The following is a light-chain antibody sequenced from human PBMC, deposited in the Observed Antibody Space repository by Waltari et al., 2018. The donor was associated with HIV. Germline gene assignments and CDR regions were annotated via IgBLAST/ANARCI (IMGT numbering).Light chain of an antibody. Sequence: QSALTQPASVSGSPGQSITISCTGTNSDVGGYNYVSWYQQYPGKAPKLMIYDISNRPPGVSNRVSASKSGNTASLTISGLQAEDEADYYCSSYTSSSTVVFGGGTKLTVL. CDR1: NSDVGGYNY. J-gene: IGLJ2*01. CDR2: DIS. CDR3: SSYTSSSTVV. V-gene: IGLV2-14*01.